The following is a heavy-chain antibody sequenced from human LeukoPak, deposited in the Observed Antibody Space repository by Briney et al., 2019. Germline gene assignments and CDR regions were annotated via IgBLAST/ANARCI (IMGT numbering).Heavy chain of an antibody. D-gene: IGHD2-2*01. CDR3: ARGSSYARGSGFDY. Sequence: ASVKVSCXTSGYIFTNYYIHWVRQAPGQGLECMGIINPNGGSASYAQKFQGRVTMTRDTSTSTVYMEVSSLRSEDTAVYYCARGSSYARGSGFDYWGQGTLVSVSS. CDR2: INPNGGSA. CDR1: GYIFTNYY. J-gene: IGHJ4*02. V-gene: IGHV1-46*01.